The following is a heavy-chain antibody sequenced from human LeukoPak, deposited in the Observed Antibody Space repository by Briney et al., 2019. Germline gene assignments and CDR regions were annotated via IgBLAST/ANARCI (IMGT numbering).Heavy chain of an antibody. V-gene: IGHV1-8*01. Sequence: GASVKVSCKASGYTFSSYDINWVRQATGQGLEWMGWMNPNSGNTGYAQKFQGRLNMTRNTSISTAYMELSSLRSEDTGVYYCARRVGSGWPVQQWGQGTLVTVSS. D-gene: IGHD6-19*01. CDR3: ARRVGSGWPVQQ. J-gene: IGHJ1*01. CDR1: GYTFSSYD. CDR2: MNPNSGNT.